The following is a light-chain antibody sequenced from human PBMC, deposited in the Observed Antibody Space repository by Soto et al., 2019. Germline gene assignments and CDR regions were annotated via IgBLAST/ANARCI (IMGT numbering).Light chain of an antibody. Sequence: QSVLTQPPSASGTPGQRVTISCSGSSSSIGSNYIYWYQQLPGTAPKLLIYRDSQRPSGVPDRFSGSKSGTSASLAISGLRSEDEADYYCAAWDDSLRGWVFGGGTQLTVL. V-gene: IGLV1-47*01. CDR1: SSSIGSNY. J-gene: IGLJ3*02. CDR2: RDS. CDR3: AAWDDSLRGWV.